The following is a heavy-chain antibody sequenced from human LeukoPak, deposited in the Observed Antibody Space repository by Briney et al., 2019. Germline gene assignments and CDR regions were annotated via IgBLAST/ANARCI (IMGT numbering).Heavy chain of an antibody. Sequence: PSETLSLTCAVYGGSFSGYYWSWIRQPPGKGLEWIGEINHSGSTNYNPSLKSRVTISVDTSKNQFSLKLSSVTAADTAVYYCARRYDYVWGRGATFDYWGQGTLVTVSS. CDR1: GGSFSGYY. CDR2: INHSGST. V-gene: IGHV4-34*01. J-gene: IGHJ4*02. CDR3: ARRYDYVWGRGATFDY. D-gene: IGHD3-16*01.